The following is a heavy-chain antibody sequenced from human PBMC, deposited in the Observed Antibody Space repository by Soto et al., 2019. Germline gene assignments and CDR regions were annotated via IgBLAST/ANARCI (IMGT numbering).Heavy chain of an antibody. CDR2: IYYSGST. CDR1: GGSISSGGYY. D-gene: IGHD6-6*01. J-gene: IGHJ6*02. Sequence: SETLSLICTVSGGSISSGGYYWSWIRQHPGKGLEWIGYIYYSGSTYYNPSLKSRVTISVDTSKNQFSLKLSSVTAADTAVYYCARGDGGAARTGYYYYGMDVWGQGTTVTVSS. CDR3: ARGDGGAARTGYYYYGMDV. V-gene: IGHV4-31*03.